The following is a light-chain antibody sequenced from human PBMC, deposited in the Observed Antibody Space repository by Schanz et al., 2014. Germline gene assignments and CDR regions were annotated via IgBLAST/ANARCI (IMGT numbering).Light chain of an antibody. CDR1: QSLGRN. CDR3: QQYGSSPFT. V-gene: IGKV3-15*01. J-gene: IGKJ3*01. Sequence: EILMTQSPVTLSVSPGERVTLFCRASQSLGRNLAWYQQKPGQAPRLLIYDATTRATGIPARFSGSGSGTDFTLTISRLEPEDFAVYYCQQYGSSPFTFGPGTTVDGK. CDR2: DAT.